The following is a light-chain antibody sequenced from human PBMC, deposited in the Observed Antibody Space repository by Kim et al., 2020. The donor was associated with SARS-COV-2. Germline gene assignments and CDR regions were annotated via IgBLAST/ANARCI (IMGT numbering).Light chain of an antibody. CDR3: QQSFSTSLT. CDR1: QYIGNY. V-gene: IGKV1-39*01. J-gene: IGKJ4*01. Sequence: ASVGDRVTITCRSSQYIGNYLNWYHQKPGKAPKLLIYGASNLEVGVPSRFTGSGAGTEFTLTISSLQPEDFAIYFCQQSFSTSLTFGGGTKGDIK. CDR2: GAS.